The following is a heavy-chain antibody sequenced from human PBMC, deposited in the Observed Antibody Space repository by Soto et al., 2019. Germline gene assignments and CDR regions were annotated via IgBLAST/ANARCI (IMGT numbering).Heavy chain of an antibody. CDR1: GFTFRSYW. CDR2: ISGSGDST. V-gene: IGHV3-23*01. D-gene: IGHD6-19*01. CDR3: AKERSSGWSFDY. Sequence: GGSLRLSCAASGFTFRSYWMNWVRQAPGKGLEWVSGISGSGDSTYYADSVKGRFTVSRDNSKNTLYLQMNSLRAEDTAVFYCAKERSSGWSFDYWGQGTLVTVSS. J-gene: IGHJ4*02.